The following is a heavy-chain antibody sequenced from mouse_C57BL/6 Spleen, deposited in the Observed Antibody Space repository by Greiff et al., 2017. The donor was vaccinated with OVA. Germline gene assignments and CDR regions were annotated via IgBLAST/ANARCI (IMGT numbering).Heavy chain of an antibody. D-gene: IGHD4-1*01. CDR1: GYTFTSYG. CDR2: IYPRSGNT. J-gene: IGHJ1*03. Sequence: QVQLQQSGAELARPGASVKLSCKASGYTFTSYGISWVKQRTGQGLEWIGEIYPRSGNTYYNEKFKGKATLTADKSSSTAYMELRSLTSEDSAVYFCARGLGQNWYFDVWGTGTTVTVSS. CDR3: ARGLGQNWYFDV. V-gene: IGHV1-81*01.